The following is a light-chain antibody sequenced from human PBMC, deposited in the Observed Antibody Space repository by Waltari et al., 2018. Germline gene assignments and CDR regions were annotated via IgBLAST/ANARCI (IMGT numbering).Light chain of an antibody. CDR2: DAS. CDR3: QHYDFLPT. CDR1: QDISTY. V-gene: IGKV1-33*01. J-gene: IGKJ3*01. Sequence: DIQITQSPPSLSASVGDRVTISCQASQDISTYLNCYQHKPGKYPRLLIHDASNLATGVPSRVSGRGSGTVFSFTISSLQPEDFATYYCQHYDFLPTFGPGTKVDV.